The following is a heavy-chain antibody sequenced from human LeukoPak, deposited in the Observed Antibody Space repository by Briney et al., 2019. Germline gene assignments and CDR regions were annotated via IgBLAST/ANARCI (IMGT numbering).Heavy chain of an antibody. D-gene: IGHD3-10*02. CDR3: AELGITMIGGV. CDR1: GFTFSSYE. CDR2: ISSSGSTI. V-gene: IGHV3-48*03. Sequence: GGSLRLSCAASGFTFSSYEMNWVRQVPGKGLEGVSYISSSGSTIYYADSVKGRFTISRDNAKNSLYLQMKSLRAEDTAVYYCAELGITMIGGVWGKGTTVTISS. J-gene: IGHJ6*04.